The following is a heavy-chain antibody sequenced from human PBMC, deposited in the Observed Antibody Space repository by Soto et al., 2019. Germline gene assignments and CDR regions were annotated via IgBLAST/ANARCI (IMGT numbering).Heavy chain of an antibody. D-gene: IGHD6-19*01. CDR3: ARGSSSGWYADYYYYGMDV. CDR1: GYAFTRYY. CDR2: MNPNSGNT. V-gene: IGHV1-8*01. Sequence: ASVKVSCKASGYAFTRYYINWVRQATGQGLEWMGWMNPNSGNTGYAQKFQGRVTMTRNTSISTAYMELSSLRSEDTAVYYCARGSSSGWYADYYYYGMDVWGQGTTVTSP. J-gene: IGHJ6*02.